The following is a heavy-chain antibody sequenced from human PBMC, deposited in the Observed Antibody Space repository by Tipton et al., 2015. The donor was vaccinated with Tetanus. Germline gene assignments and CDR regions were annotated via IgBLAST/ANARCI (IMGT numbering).Heavy chain of an antibody. Sequence: GSLRLSCAASGFTFSNHWMHWVRHVPGKGLLWVSSISSTSRYTYYADSVKGRFTISRDNAKNSLFLQMNSLRADDTAVYYCVSGSALDYWGQGTLITFSS. J-gene: IGHJ4*02. V-gene: IGHV3-21*01. CDR1: GFTFSNHW. CDR2: ISSTSRYT. CDR3: VSGSALDY. D-gene: IGHD6-25*01.